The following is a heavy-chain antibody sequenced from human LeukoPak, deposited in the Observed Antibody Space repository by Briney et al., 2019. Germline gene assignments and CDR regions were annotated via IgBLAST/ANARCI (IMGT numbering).Heavy chain of an antibody. V-gene: IGHV3-30*04. D-gene: IGHD6-19*01. CDR3: VKNDGWFHLAQ. J-gene: IGHJ4*02. Sequence: GGSLRLSCAASGFTFSSYAMHWVRQAPGKGLEWVAVISYDGSNKYYADSVKGRFTISRDNSKNTLYLQMNSLRVEDTAVYYCVKNDGWFHLAQWGQGTLVTVSS. CDR1: GFTFSSYA. CDR2: ISYDGSNK.